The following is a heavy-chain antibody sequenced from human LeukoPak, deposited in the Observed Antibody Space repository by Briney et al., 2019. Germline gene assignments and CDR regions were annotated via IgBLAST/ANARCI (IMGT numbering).Heavy chain of an antibody. D-gene: IGHD6-19*01. J-gene: IGHJ4*02. CDR2: IKSKTDGGTT. CDR3: TTDHYSSGNY. Sequence: GGSLRLSCAASGFTFSSYAMSWVRQAPGKGLEWVGRIKSKTDGGTTDYAAPVKGRFTISRDDSKNTLYLQMNSLKTEDTAVYYCTTDHYSSGNYWGQGTLVTVSS. V-gene: IGHV3-15*01. CDR1: GFTFSSYA.